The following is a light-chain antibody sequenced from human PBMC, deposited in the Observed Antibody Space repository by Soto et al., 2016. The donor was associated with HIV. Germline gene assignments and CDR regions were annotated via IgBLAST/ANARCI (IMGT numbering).Light chain of an antibody. V-gene: IGLV3-25*03. CDR1: TLPKQY. CDR3: QSADSSGTYVL. J-gene: IGLJ2*01. Sequence: ELTQPPSVSVSPGQTASITCSGDTLPKQYAYWYQQKPGQAPVLVIYKDSERPSGIPERFSGSSSGTTVTLTISGVQAEDEADYYCQSADSSGTYVLFGGGTKLTVL. CDR2: KDS.